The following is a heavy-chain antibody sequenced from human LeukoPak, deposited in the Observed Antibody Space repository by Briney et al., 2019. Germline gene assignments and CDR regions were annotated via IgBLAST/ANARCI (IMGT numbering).Heavy chain of an antibody. V-gene: IGHV4-4*07. Sequence: SETLSLTCTVSGGSISSYYWSWIRQPAGKGLEWIGRIYTSGSTNYNASLKSRVSMSVDTSKNQFSLKLSSVTAADTAVFYCARENSGGYRDFDYWGKEPLVTVSS. D-gene: IGHD1-26*01. CDR3: ARENSGGYRDFDY. CDR2: IYTSGST. J-gene: IGHJ4*02. CDR1: GGSISSYY.